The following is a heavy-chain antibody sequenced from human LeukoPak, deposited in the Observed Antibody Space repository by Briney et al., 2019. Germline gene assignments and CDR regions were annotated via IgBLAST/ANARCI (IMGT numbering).Heavy chain of an antibody. CDR2: ISGSGGST. V-gene: IGHV3-23*01. CDR3: AKDSMKVAMISRVPHYMDV. Sequence: GGSLRLSCAASGFTFSSYAMSWVRQAPGKGLEWVSAISGSGGSTYYADSVKGRFTISRDNSKNTLYLQMNTLRAEDTAVYYCAKDSMKVAMISRVPHYMDVWGKGTTVTISS. J-gene: IGHJ6*03. CDR1: GFTFSSYA. D-gene: IGHD5-12*01.